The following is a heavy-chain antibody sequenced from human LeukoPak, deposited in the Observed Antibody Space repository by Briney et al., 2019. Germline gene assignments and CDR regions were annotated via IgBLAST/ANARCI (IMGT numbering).Heavy chain of an antibody. V-gene: IGHV3-21*01. CDR3: AREGPRLVSIGTGGVDY. CDR2: ISSSNSYI. CDR1: GFTFSSYT. Sequence: PGGSLRLSCAASGFTFSSYTMNWVRQAPGKGLEWVSSISSSNSYIYYADSVKGRFTISRDNAKNSLYLQMNSLRAEDTAVYYCAREGPRLVSIGTGGVDYWGQGTLVTVSS. D-gene: IGHD2/OR15-2a*01. J-gene: IGHJ4*02.